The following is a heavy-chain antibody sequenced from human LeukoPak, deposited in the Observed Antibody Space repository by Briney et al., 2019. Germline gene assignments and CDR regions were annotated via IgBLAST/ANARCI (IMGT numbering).Heavy chain of an antibody. J-gene: IGHJ6*02. D-gene: IGHD3-9*01. CDR3: AKDRPDILTVDYYYYGMDV. CDR2: ISYCGRNK. CDR1: GFTFSSYY. Sequence: PGGSLSLSCAASGFTFSSYYVLWVRQAPGKGLEGVADISYCGRNKYYTDSVKCRVTISRNNSKNTLYLQMNSLRAEDTAVYYCAKDRPDILTVDYYYYGMDVWGQGTTVTVSS. V-gene: IGHV3-30*18.